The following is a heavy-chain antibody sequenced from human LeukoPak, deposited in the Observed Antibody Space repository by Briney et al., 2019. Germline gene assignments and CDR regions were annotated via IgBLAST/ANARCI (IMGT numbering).Heavy chain of an antibody. CDR2: ISSNGGST. CDR1: GFTFSSYA. Sequence: GGSLRLSCAASGFTFSSYAMHWVRQAPGKGLEYVSAISSNGGSTYYANSVKGRFTISRDNSKNTLYLQMGSLRAEDMAVYYCARYLGADGYNLRGFVDYWGQGTLVTVSS. D-gene: IGHD5-24*01. V-gene: IGHV3-64*01. CDR3: ARYLGADGYNLRGFVDY. J-gene: IGHJ4*02.